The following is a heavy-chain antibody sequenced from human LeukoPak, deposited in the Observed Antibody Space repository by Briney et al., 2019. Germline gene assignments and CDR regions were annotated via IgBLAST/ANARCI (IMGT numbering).Heavy chain of an antibody. Sequence: GRSLRLSCTASGFTFGDYAMSWVRQAPGKGLEWVGFIRTKAYGGTTEYAASVKGRFTISRDDSKSIAYLQMNSLKTEDTAVYYCTREFDSSGYYTGFFDYWGQGMLVTVSS. J-gene: IGHJ4*02. CDR1: GFTFGDYA. CDR2: IRTKAYGGTT. D-gene: IGHD3-22*01. CDR3: TREFDSSGYYTGFFDY. V-gene: IGHV3-49*04.